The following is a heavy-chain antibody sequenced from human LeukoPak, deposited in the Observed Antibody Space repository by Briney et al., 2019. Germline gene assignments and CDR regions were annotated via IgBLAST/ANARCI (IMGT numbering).Heavy chain of an antibody. D-gene: IGHD3-9*01. CDR2: IYSGGNT. CDR3: ARDGGGYDILTGYYSGPFDY. V-gene: IGHV3-53*01. Sequence: PGGSLRLSCAGSGFTVSSNYMSWVRQAPGKGLEWVSVIYSGGNTYYADSVKGRFTISRDNSKNTLYLQMNSLRAEDTAVYYCARDGGGYDILTGYYSGPFDYWGQGTLVTVSS. CDR1: GFTVSSNY. J-gene: IGHJ4*02.